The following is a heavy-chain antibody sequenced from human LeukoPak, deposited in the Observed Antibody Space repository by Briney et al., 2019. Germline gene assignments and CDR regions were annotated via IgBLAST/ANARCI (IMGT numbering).Heavy chain of an antibody. CDR2: ISTYDGDT. Sequence: GASVKVSCKASGYTFTGYYMHWVRQAPGQGLEWMGWISTYDGDTKYPQNFQGRVTMTTDTSTTTAYMELRSLRSDDTAVYYCARERGAGGVDYDYWGQGTLVTVSS. V-gene: IGHV1/OR15-2*02. J-gene: IGHJ4*02. CDR1: GYTFTGYY. D-gene: IGHD1-26*01. CDR3: ARERGAGGVDYDY.